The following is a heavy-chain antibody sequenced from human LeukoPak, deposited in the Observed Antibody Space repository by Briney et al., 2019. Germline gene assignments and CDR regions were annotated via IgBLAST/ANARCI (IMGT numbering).Heavy chain of an antibody. J-gene: IGHJ4*02. D-gene: IGHD3-10*01. Sequence: GGSLRLSCVGSGFTFSNAWMSWVRQAPGKGLEWVGRIKSKTDGGTTDYAAPVKGRFTISRDDSKNTLYLQMNSLKTEDTAVYYCTTDRTPMVRGVTNTLDYWGQGTLVTVSS. CDR3: TTDRTPMVRGVTNTLDY. CDR2: IKSKTDGGTT. CDR1: GFTFSNAW. V-gene: IGHV3-15*01.